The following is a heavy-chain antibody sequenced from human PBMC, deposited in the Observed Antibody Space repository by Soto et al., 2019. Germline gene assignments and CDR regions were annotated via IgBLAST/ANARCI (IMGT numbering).Heavy chain of an antibody. V-gene: IGHV1-46*01. Sequence: ASVKVSCKASGYTFSSYTISWVRQAPGQGLEWMGTVNPSGGHTTYSQNFLGRVTMTRDTSTSTLYMELTSLTSDDTAVYYCARGGHVVVVTAAFDYWGQGTLVTVSS. D-gene: IGHD2-21*02. CDR1: GYTFSSYT. CDR2: VNPSGGHT. J-gene: IGHJ4*02. CDR3: ARGGHVVVVTAAFDY.